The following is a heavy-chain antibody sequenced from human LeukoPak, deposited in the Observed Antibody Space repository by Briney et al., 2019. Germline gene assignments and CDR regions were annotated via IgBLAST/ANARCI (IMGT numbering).Heavy chain of an antibody. V-gene: IGHV3-30*18. J-gene: IGHJ6*02. Sequence: SGRSLRLSCAASGFTFSSYGMHRVRQAPGKGLEWVAVISYDGSNKYYADSVKGRFTISRDNSKNTLYLQMNSLRAEDTAVYYCAKAKYSSGWDYYYYGMDVWGQGTTVTVSS. CDR2: ISYDGSNK. CDR1: GFTFSSYG. D-gene: IGHD6-19*01. CDR3: AKAKYSSGWDYYYYGMDV.